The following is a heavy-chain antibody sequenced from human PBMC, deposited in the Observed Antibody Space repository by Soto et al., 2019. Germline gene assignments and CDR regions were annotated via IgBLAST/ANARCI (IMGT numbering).Heavy chain of an antibody. CDR1: GYSFTTYW. CDR2: IDPTDSYT. CDR3: ARLTLAQDSSGYHIFDY. V-gene: IGHV5-10-1*01. J-gene: IGHJ4*02. D-gene: IGHD3-22*01. Sequence: PGESLKISCQASGYSFTTYWISWVRQMPGKGLECMGRIDPTDSYTDYGPSFEGHVTMSVDRSINTAYLEWSSLKASDSAMYYCARLTLAQDSSGYHIFDYWGRGTLVTVSS.